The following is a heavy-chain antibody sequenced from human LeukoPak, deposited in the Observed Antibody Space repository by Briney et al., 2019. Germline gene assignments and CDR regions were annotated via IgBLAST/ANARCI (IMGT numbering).Heavy chain of an antibody. V-gene: IGHV4-34*01. CDR3: ARDYKYYYGSGSSDAFDI. CDR1: GGSFSGYY. J-gene: IGHJ3*02. D-gene: IGHD3-10*01. Sequence: SETLSLTCAVYGGSFSGYYWSWIRQPPGKGLEWIGEINHSGSTNYNPSLKSRVTISVDTSKNQFSLKLSSVTAADTAVYYCARDYKYYYGSGSSDAFDIWGQGTMVTVSS. CDR2: INHSGST.